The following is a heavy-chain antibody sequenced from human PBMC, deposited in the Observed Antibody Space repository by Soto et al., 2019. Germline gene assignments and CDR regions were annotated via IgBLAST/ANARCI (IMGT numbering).Heavy chain of an antibody. CDR2: ISPYNGNT. Sequence: QVQLVQSGAEVKKPGASVKVSCRASGYIFTNYGVGWVRQAPGQGLEWMGWISPYNGNTNYAQNLQGRVTLTTDTSTSTAVMELRSLRSDDTAVYYCARGDCSNGVCYVNYYYGMDVWGQGTPVTVSS. J-gene: IGHJ6*02. V-gene: IGHV1-18*01. CDR3: ARGDCSNGVCYVNYYYGMDV. CDR1: GYIFTNYG. D-gene: IGHD2-8*01.